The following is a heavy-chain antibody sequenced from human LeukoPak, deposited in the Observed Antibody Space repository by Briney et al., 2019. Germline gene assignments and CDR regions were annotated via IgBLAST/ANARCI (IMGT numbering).Heavy chain of an antibody. V-gene: IGHV3-43*01. CDR3: AKGDVDSPMNFYH. Sequence: GGSLRLSCAASGFMFDDYTMHWVRQAPGKGLEWVSLINWDGGSTHYAGSVKGRFTISRDNSKDSLYLQMNSLRTEDTALYYCAKGDVDSPMNFYHWGQGTLVTVSS. CDR1: GFMFDDYT. CDR2: INWDGGST. J-gene: IGHJ4*02. D-gene: IGHD5-18*01.